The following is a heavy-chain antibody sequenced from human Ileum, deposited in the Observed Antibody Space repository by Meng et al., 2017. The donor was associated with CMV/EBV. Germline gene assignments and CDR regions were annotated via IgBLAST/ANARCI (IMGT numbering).Heavy chain of an antibody. CDR1: GYSFTNYW. CDR2: INPYDFEI. V-gene: IGHV5-51*01. Sequence: GESLKISCKGSGYSFTNYWIAWVRQLPGKGLEWMGIINPYDFEIRYSPSFQGQITVSADNSITTAYLQWSSVKASDTAMYYCARHYRGNRDDWGQGTLVTVSS. CDR3: ARHYRGNRDD. J-gene: IGHJ4*02. D-gene: IGHD1-26*01.